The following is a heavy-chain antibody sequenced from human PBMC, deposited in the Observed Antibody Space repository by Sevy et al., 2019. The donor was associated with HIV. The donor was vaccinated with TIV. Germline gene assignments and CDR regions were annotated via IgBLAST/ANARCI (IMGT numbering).Heavy chain of an antibody. CDR1: GFTFSSYA. CDR3: AKGRSFFYYYYMDV. J-gene: IGHJ6*03. V-gene: IGHV3-23*01. CDR2: FSGSGGST. Sequence: GGSLRLSCAASGFTFSSYAMSWVRQAPGKGLEWVSAFSGSGGSTYYADSVKGRFTNSRDNSKNRRYLKINSLRAEDTDVYYCAKGRSFFYYYYMDVWGKGTTVTVSS. D-gene: IGHD2-15*01.